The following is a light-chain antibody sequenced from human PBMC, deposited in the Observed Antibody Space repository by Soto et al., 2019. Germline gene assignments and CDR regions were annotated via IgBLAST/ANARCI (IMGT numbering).Light chain of an antibody. CDR2: EVS. V-gene: IGLV2-8*01. CDR3: ETWNSNTRV. Sequence: QSALTQPPSASGSPGQSVTISCTGTSSDVGGYNYVSWYQQHPGKAPKLMIYEVSERPSGVPDRFSGSKSSNTASLTVSGLQAEDEADYYCETWNSNTRVFGGGTKVTVL. CDR1: SSDVGGYNY. J-gene: IGLJ3*02.